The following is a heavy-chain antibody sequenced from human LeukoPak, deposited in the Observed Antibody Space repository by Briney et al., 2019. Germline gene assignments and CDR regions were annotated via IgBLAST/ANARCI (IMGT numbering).Heavy chain of an antibody. D-gene: IGHD6-13*01. Sequence: GGSLRLSCAASGFTSSSYAMHWVRQAPGKGLEWVAVISYDGSNKYYADSVKGRFTISRDNSKNTLYLQMNSLRAEDTAVYYCARDFPGIAAAGADAFDIWGQGTMVTVSS. J-gene: IGHJ3*02. CDR2: ISYDGSNK. CDR3: ARDFPGIAAAGADAFDI. V-gene: IGHV3-30-3*01. CDR1: GFTSSSYA.